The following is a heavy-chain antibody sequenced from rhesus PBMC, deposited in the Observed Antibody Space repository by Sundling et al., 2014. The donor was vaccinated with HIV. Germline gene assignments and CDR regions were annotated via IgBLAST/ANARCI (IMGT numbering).Heavy chain of an antibody. CDR3: ASVLLPMRIPGGLDS. J-gene: IGHJ6*01. CDR1: FSFSRYA. Sequence: EVQLVESGGGLAKPGFSFSRYAIHWVRQAPGKGLEWVSGISSGGRTYYADSVKGRFTISRDNSKNTLSLQMNSLRAEDTAVYYCASVLLPMRIPGGLDSWGQGVVVTVSS. CDR2: ISSGGRT. D-gene: IGHD2-2*01. V-gene: IGHV3-103*01.